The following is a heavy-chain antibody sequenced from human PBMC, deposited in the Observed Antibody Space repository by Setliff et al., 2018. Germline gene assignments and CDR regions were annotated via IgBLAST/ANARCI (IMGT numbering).Heavy chain of an antibody. J-gene: IGHJ6*03. V-gene: IGHV1-69*05. CDR2: TIPIFGNT. D-gene: IGHD3-22*01. CDR3: VREGVDSRSLTDYRYYMDV. Sequence: ASVKVSCKASGCTFSSYGISWVRQAPGQGLEWMGGTIPIFGNTDYAQKFRGRVTIITDESTSTAFMQLSSLSSEDTAVYYCVREGVDSRSLTDYRYYMDVWGKGTTVTVSS. CDR1: GCTFSSYG.